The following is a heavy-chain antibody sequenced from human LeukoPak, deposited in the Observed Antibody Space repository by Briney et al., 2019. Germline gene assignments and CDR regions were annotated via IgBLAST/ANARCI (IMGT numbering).Heavy chain of an antibody. D-gene: IGHD6-6*01. Sequence: PSQTLSLTCTVSGGSISSGGYYWSWIRQHPGKGLEWIGYIYYSGSTYYNPPLKSRVTISVDTSKNQFSLKLSSVTAADTAVYHCARAGSSNWFDPWGQGTLVTVSS. CDR2: IYYSGST. CDR1: GGSISSGGYY. CDR3: ARAGSSNWFDP. V-gene: IGHV4-31*03. J-gene: IGHJ5*02.